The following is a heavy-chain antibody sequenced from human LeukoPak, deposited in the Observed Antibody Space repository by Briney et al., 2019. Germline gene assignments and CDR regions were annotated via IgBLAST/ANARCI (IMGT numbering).Heavy chain of an antibody. CDR2: IIPIFGTA. Sequence: GASVKVSCKASGGTFSSYAISWVRQAPGQGLEWMGGIIPIFGTANYAQKFQGRVTITADESTSTAYMELSSLRSEDTAVYYCAREELGYYYGSGSYYNEDYWGQGTLVTVSS. J-gene: IGHJ4*02. D-gene: IGHD3-10*01. V-gene: IGHV1-69*13. CDR1: GGTFSSYA. CDR3: AREELGYYYGSGSYYNEDY.